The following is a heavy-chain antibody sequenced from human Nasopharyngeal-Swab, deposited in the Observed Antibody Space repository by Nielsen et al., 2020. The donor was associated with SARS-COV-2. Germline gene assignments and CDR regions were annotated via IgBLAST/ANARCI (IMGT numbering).Heavy chain of an antibody. CDR2: MNPNSGNT. J-gene: IGHJ5*02. V-gene: IGHV1-8*01. CDR3: ARPGRIDSSDYTRGFDP. CDR1: GYTFTSYD. Sequence: ASVKVSCKASGYTFTSYDINWVRQATGQGLEWMGWMNPNSGNTGYTQKFQGRVTMTRNTSISTAYMELSSLRSEDTAVYYCARPGRIDSSDYTRGFDPWGQGTLVTVSS. D-gene: IGHD3-22*01.